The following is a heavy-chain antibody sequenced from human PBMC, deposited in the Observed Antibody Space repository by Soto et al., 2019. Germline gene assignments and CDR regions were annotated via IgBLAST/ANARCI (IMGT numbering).Heavy chain of an antibody. V-gene: IGHV1-8*01. D-gene: IGHD2-15*01. J-gene: IGHJ3*02. CDR2: MNPNSGNT. CDR3: ARGIRIRRRNYDAFDI. CDR1: GYTFTSYD. Sequence: QVQLVQSGAEVKKPGASVKVSCKASGYTFTSYDINWVRQATGQGLEWMGWMNPNSGNTGYAQKFQGRVTMTRNTSISTAYSELSSLRSEDTAVYYCARGIRIRRRNYDAFDIWGQGTMVTVSS.